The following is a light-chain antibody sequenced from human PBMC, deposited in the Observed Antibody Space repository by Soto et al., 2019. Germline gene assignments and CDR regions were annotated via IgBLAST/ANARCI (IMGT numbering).Light chain of an antibody. CDR2: DVS. Sequence: QSALTQPASVSGSPGQSITISCTGTSSEVGTYNYVSWNQQHPGKAPKVMIYDVSNRPSGVSNRFSGSKSGNTASLTISGLQAEDEADYYCSSYTGSSTSVIFGGGTKVTVL. V-gene: IGLV2-14*03. J-gene: IGLJ2*01. CDR1: SSEVGTYNY. CDR3: SSYTGSSTSVI.